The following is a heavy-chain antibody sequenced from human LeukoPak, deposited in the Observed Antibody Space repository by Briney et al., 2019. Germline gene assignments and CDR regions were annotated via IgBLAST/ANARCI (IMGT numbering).Heavy chain of an antibody. Sequence: SETLSLTRTVSGGSISSYYWSWIRQPPGKGLEWIGYIYYSGSTNYNPSLKSRVTISVDTSKNQFSLKLSSVTAADTAVYYCARMGDYGDYYFDYWGQGTLVTVSS. J-gene: IGHJ4*02. CDR1: GGSISSYY. CDR3: ARMGDYGDYYFDY. D-gene: IGHD4-17*01. CDR2: IYYSGST. V-gene: IGHV4-59*01.